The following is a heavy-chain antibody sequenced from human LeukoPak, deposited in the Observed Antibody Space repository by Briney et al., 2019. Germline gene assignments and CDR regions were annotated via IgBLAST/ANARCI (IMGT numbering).Heavy chain of an antibody. CDR1: GFTFSTYS. V-gene: IGHV3-48*01. CDR2: ISSSGTI. CDR3: ARGSSGYYRNWYFDL. Sequence: PGGSLRLSCAASGFTFSTYSMNWVRQAPGKGLEWVSYISSSGTIYYADSVKGRFTISSDNAKNSLYLQMNSLRAEDTAVYYCARGSSGYYRNWYFDLWGRGTLVTVSS. D-gene: IGHD3-22*01. J-gene: IGHJ2*01.